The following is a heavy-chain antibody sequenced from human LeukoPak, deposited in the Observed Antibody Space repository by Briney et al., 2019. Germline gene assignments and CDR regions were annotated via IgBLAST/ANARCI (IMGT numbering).Heavy chain of an antibody. Sequence: ASVKVSCTASGYTFTSYGISWVRQAPGQGLEWMGWISAYNGNTNYAQKLQGRVTMTTDTSTSTAYMELRSLRSDDTAVYYCARDRKSGIAVAGLDPWGQGTLVTVSS. CDR2: ISAYNGNT. D-gene: IGHD6-19*01. CDR1: GYTFTSYG. J-gene: IGHJ5*02. V-gene: IGHV1-18*01. CDR3: ARDRKSGIAVAGLDP.